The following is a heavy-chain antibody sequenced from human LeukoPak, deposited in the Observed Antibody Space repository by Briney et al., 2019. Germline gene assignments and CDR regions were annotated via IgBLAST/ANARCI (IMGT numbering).Heavy chain of an antibody. D-gene: IGHD3-10*01. J-gene: IGHJ4*02. CDR2: IYTSGST. CDR3: ARDSYYPPHYFDY. CDR1: GGSIGSYY. V-gene: IGHV4-4*07. Sequence: SETLSLTCTVSGGSIGSYYWSWIRQPAGKGLEWIGRIYTSGSTNYNPSLKSRVTMSVDTSKNQFSLKLSSVTAADTAVYYCARDSYYPPHYFDYWGQGTLVTVSS.